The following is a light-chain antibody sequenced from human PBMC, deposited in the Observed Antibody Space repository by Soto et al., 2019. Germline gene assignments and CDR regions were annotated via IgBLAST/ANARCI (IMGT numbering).Light chain of an antibody. Sequence: QSALTQPASVSGSPGQSITISCTGTTSDVGGYNYVSWYQQHPGKAPKLMINDVSNRPSGVSNRFSGSKSGNTASLTISGLQAEDEADYYCSSYTSSSGFYVFGAGTKVTVL. CDR1: TSDVGGYNY. V-gene: IGLV2-14*01. CDR2: DVS. CDR3: SSYTSSSGFYV. J-gene: IGLJ1*01.